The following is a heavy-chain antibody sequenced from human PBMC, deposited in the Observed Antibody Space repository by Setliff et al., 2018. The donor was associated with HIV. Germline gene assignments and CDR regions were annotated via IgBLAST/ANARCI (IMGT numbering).Heavy chain of an antibody. CDR3: AREIPYSYGGRGHPL. CDR2: IYYSGTT. CDR1: RGSINSYY. Sequence: SETLSLTCTVSRGSINSYYWSWIRQPPGKGLEWIGYIYYSGTTNYNPSLKSRVTISVDTSKNQVSLNLSSVTAADTAVYYCAREIPYSYGGRGHPLWGQGTLVTVSS. V-gene: IGHV4-59*12. D-gene: IGHD3-22*01. J-gene: IGHJ4*02.